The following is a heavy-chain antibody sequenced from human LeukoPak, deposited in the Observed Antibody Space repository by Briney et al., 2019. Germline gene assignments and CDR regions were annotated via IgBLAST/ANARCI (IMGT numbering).Heavy chain of an antibody. V-gene: IGHV4-31*03. CDR1: GGSISSGGYY. J-gene: IGHJ4*02. Sequence: PSETLSLTCTVSGGSISSGGYYWSWIRQHPGKGLEWIGYIYYSGSTYYNPSLKSRVTISVDTSKNQFSLKLSSVTAADTAVYYCARDPGYVGERGIFDYWGQGTLVTVSS. CDR2: IYYSGST. CDR3: ARDPGYVGERGIFDY. D-gene: IGHD6-13*01.